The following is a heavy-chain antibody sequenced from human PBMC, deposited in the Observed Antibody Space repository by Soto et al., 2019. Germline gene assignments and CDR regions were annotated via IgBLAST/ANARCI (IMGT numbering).Heavy chain of an antibody. V-gene: IGHV4-30-4*01. CDR3: ARARAVTTFDY. D-gene: IGHD4-17*01. CDR2: IYYSGST. J-gene: IGHJ4*02. Sequence: PSETLSLTCTVSGGSISSGDYYWSWIRQPPGKGLEWIGYIYYSGSTYYNPSLKSRVTISVDTSKNQFSLKLSSVTAADTAVYYCARARAVTTFDYWGQGTLVTVSS. CDR1: GGSISSGDYY.